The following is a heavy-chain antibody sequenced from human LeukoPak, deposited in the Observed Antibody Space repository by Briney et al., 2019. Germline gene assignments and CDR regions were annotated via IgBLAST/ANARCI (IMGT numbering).Heavy chain of an antibody. CDR1: GFTFSSYA. J-gene: IGHJ6*02. Sequence: GRSLRLSCAASGFTFSSYAMHWVRQAPGKGLEWVAVISYDGSNKYYADSVKGRFTISRDNAKNSLYLQMNSLRAEDTAVYYCARWAGDGSWYLDYYYYGMDVWGQGTTVTVSS. V-gene: IGHV3-30-3*01. CDR3: ARWAGDGSWYLDYYYYGMDV. D-gene: IGHD6-13*01. CDR2: ISYDGSNK.